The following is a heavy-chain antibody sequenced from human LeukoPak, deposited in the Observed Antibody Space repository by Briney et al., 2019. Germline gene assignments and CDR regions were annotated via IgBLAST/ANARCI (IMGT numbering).Heavy chain of an antibody. V-gene: IGHV1-69*13. Sequence: SVKVSCKASGYIFTNYYIYWVRQAPGQGLEWMGGIIPIFGSANYAQKFQGRVTITADESTSTAYMELSSLRSEDTAVYYCATATMVRDVHFAYWGQGTLVTVSS. CDR1: GYIFTNYY. J-gene: IGHJ4*02. CDR2: IIPIFGSA. D-gene: IGHD3-10*01. CDR3: ATATMVRDVHFAY.